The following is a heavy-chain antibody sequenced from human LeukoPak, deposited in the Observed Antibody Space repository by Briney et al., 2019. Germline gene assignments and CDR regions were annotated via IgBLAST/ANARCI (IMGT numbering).Heavy chain of an antibody. J-gene: IGHJ4*02. CDR3: ARVTPLLLWFGELSGYYFDY. Sequence: GASVTVSCKTSGYTFTDYYMHWVRQAPGQGLEWMGWINPNSGATNYAQKLQGRVTMTRDTSISTAYMELSRLRSDDTAVYYCARVTPLLLWFGELSGYYFDYWGQGTLVTVSS. V-gene: IGHV1-2*02. CDR1: GYTFTDYY. D-gene: IGHD3-10*01. CDR2: INPNSGAT.